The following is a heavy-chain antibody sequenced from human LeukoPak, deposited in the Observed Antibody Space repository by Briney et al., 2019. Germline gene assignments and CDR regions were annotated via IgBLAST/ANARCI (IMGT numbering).Heavy chain of an antibody. CDR2: TYYRSKWYT. D-gene: IGHD1-1*01. J-gene: IGHJ4*02. V-gene: IGHV6-1*01. CDR3: ARSTGPIDY. Sequence: SQTLSLTCAISGDSVSSNSAAWNWTRQSPSRGLEWLGRTYYRSKWYTYYAASVKSRIAINRDTSKNQFSLQLNSVTPEDTAVYYCARSTGPIDYWGQGTLVTVSS. CDR1: GDSVSSNSAA.